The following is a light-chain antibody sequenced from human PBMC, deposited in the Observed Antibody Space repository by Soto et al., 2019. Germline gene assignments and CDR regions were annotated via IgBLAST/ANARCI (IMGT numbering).Light chain of an antibody. CDR3: AAWDDSLSGNV. V-gene: IGLV1-47*02. CDR2: SNN. Sequence: HSVLTQPPSASGTPGQRVTISCSGSSSNIGSNFVYWYQQLPGTAPKVLIYSNNQRPSGVPDRFSGSKSGTSASLAISGLRSEDEADYYCAAWDDSLSGNVFGTGTKVTV. J-gene: IGLJ1*01. CDR1: SSNIGSNF.